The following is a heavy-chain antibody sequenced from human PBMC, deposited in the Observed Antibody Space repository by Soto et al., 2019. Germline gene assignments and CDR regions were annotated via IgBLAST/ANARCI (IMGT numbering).Heavy chain of an antibody. J-gene: IGHJ3*02. V-gene: IGHV3-74*01. CDR3: ATPYNWNPNDAFDI. CDR1: GFTFSSYW. CDR2: INSDGSST. Sequence: PGGSLRLSCAASGFTFSSYWMHWVRQAPGKGLVWVSRINSDGSSTSYADSVKGRFTISRDNAKNTLYLQMNSLRAEDTAVYYCATPYNWNPNDAFDIWGQGTMVTVSS. D-gene: IGHD1-20*01.